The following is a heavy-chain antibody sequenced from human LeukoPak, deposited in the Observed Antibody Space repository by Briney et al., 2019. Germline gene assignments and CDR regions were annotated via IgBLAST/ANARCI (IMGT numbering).Heavy chain of an antibody. CDR3: ARDGKDSSGYYFGDS. D-gene: IGHD3-22*01. CDR1: GFTVGASH. CDR2: IYSADKT. J-gene: IGHJ4*02. Sequence: AGGSLRLSCAVSGFTVGASHMSWVRQAPGKGLEWVSVIYSADKTGYADSVKGRFTISRDNSENTLYLQLNSLRVEDTAVYYCARDGKDSSGYYFGDSWGQGTLVTVSS. V-gene: IGHV3-66*01.